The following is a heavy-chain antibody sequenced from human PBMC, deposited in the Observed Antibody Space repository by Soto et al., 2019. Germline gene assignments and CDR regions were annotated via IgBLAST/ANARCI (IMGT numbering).Heavy chain of an antibody. V-gene: IGHV3-74*01. CDR2: INTDGSST. CDR1: GFTFSSYW. J-gene: IGHJ4*02. Sequence: EVQLVESGEGLVQPGGSLRLSCAASGFTFSSYWMHWVRQAPGKGLVWVSRINTDGSSTSYADSVKGRFTISRDNAKTTLYLQMYSLTAEDTAVYFCARGETRHSSSSVYWSQGTLVTVSS. D-gene: IGHD6-6*01. CDR3: ARGETRHSSSSVY.